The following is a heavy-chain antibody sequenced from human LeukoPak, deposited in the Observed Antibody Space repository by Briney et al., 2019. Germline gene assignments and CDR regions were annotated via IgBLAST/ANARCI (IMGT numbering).Heavy chain of an antibody. Sequence: ASVKVSCKASGYTFTSYYMHWVRQAPGQGLEWMGIINPSGGSTNYAQKFQGRVTITAGKSTSTAYMELSSLRSEDTAVYYCARGREPFEARAKDCSSTSCADWFDPWGQGTLVTVSS. CDR3: ARGREPFEARAKDCSSTSCADWFDP. D-gene: IGHD2-2*01. J-gene: IGHJ5*02. V-gene: IGHV1-46*01. CDR1: GYTFTSYY. CDR2: INPSGGST.